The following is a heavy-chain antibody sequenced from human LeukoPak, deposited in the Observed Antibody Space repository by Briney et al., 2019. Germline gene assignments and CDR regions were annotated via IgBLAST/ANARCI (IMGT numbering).Heavy chain of an antibody. Sequence: GGSLRLSCATSGFTFSTYWMHWVRQAPGKGLEWVAAISGSGNGGNTYYADSVKGRFTISRDNPKKTLYLQLNSLRAEDTAVYYCAKDSNIWFGESSDYWGQGTLVTVSS. CDR3: AKDSNIWFGESSDY. V-gene: IGHV3-23*01. J-gene: IGHJ4*02. CDR1: GFTFSTYW. CDR2: ISGSGNGGNT. D-gene: IGHD3-10*01.